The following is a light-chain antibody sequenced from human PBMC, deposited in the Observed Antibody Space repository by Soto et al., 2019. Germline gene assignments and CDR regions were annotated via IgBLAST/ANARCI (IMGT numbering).Light chain of an antibody. Sequence: EIVLTQSPATLSLSPGERATLSCRASQGVSSYLAWYQQKPGQAPRLLIYDASTRATGIPARFSGSGSGTDFTLTISSLEPDDFAVYYCQQRSNWRYTFGQGTKLEIK. CDR1: QGVSSY. CDR3: QQRSNWRYT. CDR2: DAS. V-gene: IGKV3-11*01. J-gene: IGKJ2*01.